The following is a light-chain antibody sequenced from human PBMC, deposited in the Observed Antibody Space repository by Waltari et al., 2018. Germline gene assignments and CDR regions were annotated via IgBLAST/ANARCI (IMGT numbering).Light chain of an antibody. CDR3: SSYTRHETGI. J-gene: IGLJ2*01. V-gene: IGLV2-14*01. CDR1: SSDVGGYNF. CDR2: EVN. Sequence: QSALTQPASVSGSPGQSITISCTGTSSDVGGYNFVSWYQQHPGKVPNLIIYEVNNRPPGVSNRFSGSKSGNTAALTISGLQAEDEADYYCSSYTRHETGIFGGGTKLTVL.